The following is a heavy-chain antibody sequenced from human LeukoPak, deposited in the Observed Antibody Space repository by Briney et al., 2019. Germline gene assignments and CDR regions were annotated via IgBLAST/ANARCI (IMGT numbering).Heavy chain of an antibody. Sequence: GGSLRLSCEASGFSVSVYWMSWVRQAPGKGLEWVGNIKQDGSERNYVDSVKGRFTISRDNAKKSLYLQMNSLRAEDTAVYYCARDWGAYYHFFDYWGQGTLVTVSS. J-gene: IGHJ4*02. CDR2: IKQDGSER. CDR3: ARDWGAYYHFFDY. CDR1: GFSVSVYW. D-gene: IGHD3-22*01. V-gene: IGHV3-7*01.